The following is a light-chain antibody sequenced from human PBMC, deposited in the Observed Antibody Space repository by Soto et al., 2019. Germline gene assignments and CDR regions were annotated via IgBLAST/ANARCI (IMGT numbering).Light chain of an antibody. J-gene: IGKJ1*01. CDR2: AAS. CDR1: QSVGNN. V-gene: IGKV3-15*01. CDR3: QQYNNWPPWT. Sequence: EILMTQSPATLSVSPGERVTLSCRASQSVGNNLAWYQQKLGQGPRLLIYAASDRATGIPVRFTGSGSGTEFTLTISSLQSEDFAVYYCQQYNNWPPWTFGRGTKVDIK.